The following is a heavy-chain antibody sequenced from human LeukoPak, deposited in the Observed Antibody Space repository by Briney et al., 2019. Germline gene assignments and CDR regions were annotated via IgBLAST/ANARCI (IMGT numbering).Heavy chain of an antibody. J-gene: IGHJ5*01. V-gene: IGHV3-21*01. CDR1: GFSFSTYS. CDR3: ARDISWFDF. Sequence: PGGSLRLSCAASGFSFSTYSMNWVRQAPGKGLEWVSSISSRSDYIYYADSVKGRFTISRDNAKNSLYLQMNSLRAEDTAVYYCARDISWFDFWGQGTLVTVSS. CDR2: ISSRSDYI.